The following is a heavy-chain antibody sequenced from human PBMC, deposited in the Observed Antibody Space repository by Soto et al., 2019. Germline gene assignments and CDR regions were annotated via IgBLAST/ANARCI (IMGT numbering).Heavy chain of an antibody. V-gene: IGHV4-30-4*01. D-gene: IGHD3-22*01. CDR1: GGSISSGGYY. J-gene: IGHJ4*02. CDR2: IYYSGST. Sequence: PSETLSLTCTVSGGSISSGGYYWSWIRQPPGKGLEWIGYIYYSGSTYYNPSLKSRVTISVDTSKNQFSLKLSSVTAADTAVYYCARSGHYYYDSSGYWDYWGQGTLVTVSS. CDR3: ARSGHYYYDSSGYWDY.